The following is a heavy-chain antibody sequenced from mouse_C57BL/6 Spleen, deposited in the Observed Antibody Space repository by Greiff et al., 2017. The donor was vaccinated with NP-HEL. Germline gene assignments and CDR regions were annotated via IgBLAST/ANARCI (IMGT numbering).Heavy chain of an antibody. Sequence: EVQLQQSGAELVRPGASVKLSCTASGFNIKDYYMHWVKQRPEQGLEWIGRIDPEDGDTEYAPKFQGKATMTADTSSNTAYLQLSSLTSEDTAVYYCTAIYYYGSVFAYWGQGTLVTVSA. CDR2: IDPEDGDT. J-gene: IGHJ3*01. CDR1: GFNIKDYY. D-gene: IGHD1-1*01. V-gene: IGHV14-1*01. CDR3: TAIYYYGSVFAY.